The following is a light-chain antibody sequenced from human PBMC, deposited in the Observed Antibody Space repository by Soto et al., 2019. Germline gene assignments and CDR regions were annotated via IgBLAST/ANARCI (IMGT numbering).Light chain of an antibody. V-gene: IGLV2-14*02. CDR1: SSDVGSYNL. CDR2: EGS. J-gene: IGLJ1*01. Sequence: QSALTQPASVSGSPGQSITISCTGTSSDVGSYNLVSWYQQHPGKAPKLMIYEGSKRPSGVSNRFSGSKSGNTASLTISGLQAEDEADYYCSSYTSSSSIGVFGNGTKVT. CDR3: SSYTSSSSIGV.